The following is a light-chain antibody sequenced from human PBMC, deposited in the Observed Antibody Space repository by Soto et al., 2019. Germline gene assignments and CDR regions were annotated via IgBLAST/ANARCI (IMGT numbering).Light chain of an antibody. CDR3: QQYNVWPPIT. CDR1: QSVSSS. J-gene: IGKJ1*01. CDR2: GAS. Sequence: EIVMTQSPATLSVSPGERATLSCRVSQSVSSSLAWYQQKPGQAPSLLXSGASTRATGVPDRFSGSGSGTEFTLTISSLQSEDFAVYYCQQYNVWPPITFGQGTKVDIK. V-gene: IGKV3-15*01.